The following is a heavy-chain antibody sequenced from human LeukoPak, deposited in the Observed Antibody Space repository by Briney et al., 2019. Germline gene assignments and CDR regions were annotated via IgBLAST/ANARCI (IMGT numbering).Heavy chain of an antibody. V-gene: IGHV3-48*01. D-gene: IGHD2-21*01. J-gene: IGHJ4*02. CDR3: ARDTDWSFDY. CDR2: INNDRSS. Sequence: GGSLRLSCAASGFTFSEYSMNWVRQAPGKGLEWISYINNDRSSIADSVKGRFTISRDTAENPLFLQMNSLRAEDTAVYYCARDTDWSFDYWGQGILVTVSS. CDR1: GFTFSEYS.